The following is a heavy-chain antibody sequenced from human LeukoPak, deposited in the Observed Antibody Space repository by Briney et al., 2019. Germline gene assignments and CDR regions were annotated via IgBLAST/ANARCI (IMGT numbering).Heavy chain of an antibody. V-gene: IGHV4-59*08. Sequence: SETLSLTCTVSGGSISSYYWIWIRQPPGKGLEWIGYIYYSGSTNYNPSLKSRATISVDTSKNQFSLKLSSVTAADTAVYYCARHGPVYYYYGMDVWGQGTTVTVSS. CDR2: IYYSGST. CDR3: ARHGPVYYYYGMDV. CDR1: GGSISSYY. D-gene: IGHD3/OR15-3a*01. J-gene: IGHJ6*02.